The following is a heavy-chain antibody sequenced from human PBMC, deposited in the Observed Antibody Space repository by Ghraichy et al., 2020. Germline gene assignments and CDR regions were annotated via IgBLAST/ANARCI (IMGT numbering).Heavy chain of an antibody. CDR2: INWNGGRT. J-gene: IGHJ4*02. D-gene: IGHD1-7*01. V-gene: IGHV3-20*01. CDR1: GFNPDDHG. Sequence: GGSLRLSCAASGFNPDDHGMAWVRRTPGKGLEFVAGINWNGGRTGYRDSVKGRFTISRDNANANASLYLQMNDLRAEDTALYHCARAGDWNYNYYDFWGQGTLVTVSS. CDR3: ARAGDWNYNYYDF.